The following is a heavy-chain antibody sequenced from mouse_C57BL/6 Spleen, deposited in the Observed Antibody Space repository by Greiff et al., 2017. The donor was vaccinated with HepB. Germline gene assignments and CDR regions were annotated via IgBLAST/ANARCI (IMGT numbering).Heavy chain of an antibody. CDR2: IHPNSGST. CDR3: ARGDDYVFAY. V-gene: IGHV1-64*01. D-gene: IGHD2-4*01. J-gene: IGHJ3*01. Sequence: VQLQESGAELVKPGASVKLSCKASGYTFTSYWMHWVKQRPGQGLEWIGMIHPNSGSTNYNEKFKSKATLTVDKSSSTAYMQLSSLTSEDSAVYYCARGDDYVFAYWGQGTLVTVSA. CDR1: GYTFTSYW.